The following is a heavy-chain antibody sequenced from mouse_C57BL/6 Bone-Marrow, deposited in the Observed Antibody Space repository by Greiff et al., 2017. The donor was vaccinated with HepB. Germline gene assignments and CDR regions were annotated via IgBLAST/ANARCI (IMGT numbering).Heavy chain of an antibody. CDR2: IYPGSGST. CDR1: GYTFTSYW. D-gene: IGHD2-1*01. Sequence: QVQLQQPGAELVKPGASVKMSCKASGYTFTSYWITWVKQRPGQGLEWIGDIYPGSGSTNYNEKFKSKATLTVDTSSSTAYMQLSSLTSEDSAVYYSARGYYGNYGFAYWGQGTLVTVSA. J-gene: IGHJ3*01. V-gene: IGHV1-55*01. CDR3: ARGYYGNYGFAY.